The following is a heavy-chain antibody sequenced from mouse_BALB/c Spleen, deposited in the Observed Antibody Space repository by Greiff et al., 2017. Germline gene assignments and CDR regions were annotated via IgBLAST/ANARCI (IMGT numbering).Heavy chain of an antibody. D-gene: IGHD2-14*01. CDR1: GYSITSDYA. J-gene: IGHJ4*01. CDR2: ISYSGST. Sequence: EVKLMESGPGLVKPSQSLSLTCTVTGYSITSDYAWNWIRQFPGNKLEWMGYISYSGSTSYNPSLKSRISITRDTSKNQFFLQLNSVTTEDTATYYCARSYYRYEYYAMDYWGQGTSVTVSS. CDR3: ARSYYRYEYYAMDY. V-gene: IGHV3-2*02.